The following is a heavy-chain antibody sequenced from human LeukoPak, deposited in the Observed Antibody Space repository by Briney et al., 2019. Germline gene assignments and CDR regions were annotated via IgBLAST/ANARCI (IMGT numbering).Heavy chain of an antibody. CDR2: VSQSGNT. CDR1: GFTFSSYE. V-gene: IGHV4-39*01. J-gene: IGHJ2*01. Sequence: GSLRLSCAGSGFTFSSYEMNWVRQAPGKGLELIGSVSQSGNTYYKSSLKSRVTVSIDTSKNEFSLILTSVTAADTAEYYCARHLYYSASAFWYIDLWGRGTLVIVSP. D-gene: IGHD3-10*01. CDR3: ARHLYYSASAFWYIDL.